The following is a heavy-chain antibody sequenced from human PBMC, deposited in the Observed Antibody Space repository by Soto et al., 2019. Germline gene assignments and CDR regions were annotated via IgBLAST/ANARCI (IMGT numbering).Heavy chain of an antibody. Sequence: GASLKISCKGSGYSFTSYWIGWVRQMPGKGLEWMGIIYPGDSDTRYSPSFQGQVTISADKSISTAYLQWSSLKASDTAMYYCARHGAWGSYRFRAFDIWGQGTMVTVSS. J-gene: IGHJ3*02. CDR3: ARHGAWGSYRFRAFDI. D-gene: IGHD3-16*02. V-gene: IGHV5-51*01. CDR1: GYSFTSYW. CDR2: IYPGDSDT.